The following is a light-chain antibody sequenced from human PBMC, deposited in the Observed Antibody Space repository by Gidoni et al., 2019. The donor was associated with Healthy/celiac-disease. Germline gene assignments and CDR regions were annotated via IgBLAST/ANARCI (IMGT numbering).Light chain of an antibody. V-gene: IGKV1-39*01. CDR1: QSISSY. J-gene: IGKJ2*04. Sequence: DIQMTQSPSSLSASVGDRVTITCRASQSISSYVNWYQQKPGKAPKLLIYAASSLQSGVPSRFSGSGSGTDFTLTISSLQPEDFATDYCQQSYSTLMCSFGQGTKLEIK. CDR2: AAS. CDR3: QQSYSTLMCS.